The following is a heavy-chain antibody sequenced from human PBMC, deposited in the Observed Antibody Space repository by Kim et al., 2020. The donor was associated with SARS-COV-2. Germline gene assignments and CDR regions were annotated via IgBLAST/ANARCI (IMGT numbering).Heavy chain of an antibody. D-gene: IGHD2-2*03. CDR3: ARANGYSWFDP. V-gene: IGHV4-34*01. CDR1: GGSFSGYY. CDR2: INHSGST. Sequence: SETLSLTCAVYGGSFSGYYWSWIRQPPGKGLEWIGEINHSGSTNYNPSLKSRVTISVDTSKNQFSLKLSSVTAADTAVYYCARANGYSWFDPWGQGTLVTVSS. J-gene: IGHJ5*02.